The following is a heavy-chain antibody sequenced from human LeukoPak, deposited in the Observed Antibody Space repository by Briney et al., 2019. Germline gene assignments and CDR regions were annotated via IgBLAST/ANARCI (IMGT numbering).Heavy chain of an antibody. V-gene: IGHV3-30*18. CDR2: ISYDGSNK. Sequence: PGGSLRLSCAASGFTFSSYGMHWVRQAPGKGLEWVAVISYDGSNKYYADSVKGRFTISRDNSKNTLYLQMNSLRAEDTAVYYCAKDTSYAFDYWGQGTLVTVSS. CDR3: AKDTSYAFDY. CDR1: GFTFSSYG. J-gene: IGHJ4*02. D-gene: IGHD2-2*01.